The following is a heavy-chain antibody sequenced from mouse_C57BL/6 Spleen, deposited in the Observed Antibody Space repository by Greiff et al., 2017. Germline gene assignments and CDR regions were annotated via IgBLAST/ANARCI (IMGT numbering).Heavy chain of an antibody. V-gene: IGHV1-80*01. J-gene: IGHJ4*01. CDR1: GYAFSSYW. CDR2: IYPGDGDT. D-gene: IGHD2-3*01. Sequence: QVQLKESGAELVKPGASVKISCKASGYAFSSYWMNWVKQRPGKGLEWIGQIYPGDGDTNYNGKFKGKATLTADKSSSTAYMQLSSLTSEDSAVYFCARQRLLRGDYWGQGTSVTVSS. CDR3: ARQRLLRGDY.